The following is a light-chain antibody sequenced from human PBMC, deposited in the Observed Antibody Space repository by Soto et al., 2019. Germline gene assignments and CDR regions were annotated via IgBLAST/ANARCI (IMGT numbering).Light chain of an antibody. CDR1: SSDVGSYNF. CDR2: EVS. V-gene: IGLV2-14*01. J-gene: IGLJ1*01. CDR3: SSYAGTFYV. Sequence: QSALTQPASVSGSPGQSITISCTGTSSDVGSYNFVSWYQQLPGKAPKLMIYEVSNRPSGVSNRFSGSKSGNTASLTISGLQAEDEADYYCSSYAGTFYVFGTGTKVTVL.